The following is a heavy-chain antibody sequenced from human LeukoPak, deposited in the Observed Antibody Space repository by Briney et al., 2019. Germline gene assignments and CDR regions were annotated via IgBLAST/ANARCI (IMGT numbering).Heavy chain of an antibody. J-gene: IGHJ4*02. D-gene: IGHD1-26*01. CDR3: ARRNWEAGIDY. Sequence: NPSETLSLTCIVSGGSISSYYWSWIRQSPGKGLEWIGYIYYSGRTNYNPSLKSRVTISVDTSKDQFSLKLSSVTAADTAVYYCARRNWEAGIDYWGQGTLVTVSS. V-gene: IGHV4-59*01. CDR1: GGSISSYY. CDR2: IYYSGRT.